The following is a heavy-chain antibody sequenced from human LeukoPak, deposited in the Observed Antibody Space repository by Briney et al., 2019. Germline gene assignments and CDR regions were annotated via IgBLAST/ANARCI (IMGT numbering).Heavy chain of an antibody. J-gene: IGHJ5*02. CDR1: GGSISSFY. Sequence: PSETLSLTCSVSGGSISSFYCSWIRQPPGKGLEWIGYTSYSGNTNYNPSLKSRVTMSVDTSRKQFSLRLTPVTAADTAVYYCTRAPRKAWFDPWGQGTLVTVSS. D-gene: IGHD1-14*01. CDR3: TRAPRKAWFDP. CDR2: TSYSGNT. V-gene: IGHV4-59*01.